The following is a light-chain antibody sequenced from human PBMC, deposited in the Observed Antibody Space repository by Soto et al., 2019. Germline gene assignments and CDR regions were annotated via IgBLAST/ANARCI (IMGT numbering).Light chain of an antibody. CDR1: QSVSSSY. V-gene: IGKV3-20*01. CDR3: HQYGSSPQT. J-gene: IGKJ1*01. Sequence: EIVLTQSPGTLSLSPGERATLSCRASQSVSSSYLAWYQQKPGQAPRLLIYGASNRATGIPDRFSGSGSGIDFTLTISRLEPEDFAVYYCHQYGSSPQTFGQGTKVEIK. CDR2: GAS.